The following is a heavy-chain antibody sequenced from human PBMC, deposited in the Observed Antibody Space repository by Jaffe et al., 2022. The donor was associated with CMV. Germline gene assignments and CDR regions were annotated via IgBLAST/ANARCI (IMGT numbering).Heavy chain of an antibody. Sequence: QVQLVQSGAEVKKPGASVKVSCKASGYTFTSYYMHWVRQAPGQGLEWMGIINPSGGSTSYAQKFQGRVTMTRDTSTSTVYMELSSLRSEDTAVYYCARAATVGDFWSGYYYYYYMDVWGKGTTVTVSS. V-gene: IGHV1-46*01. J-gene: IGHJ6*03. D-gene: IGHD3-3*01. CDR2: INPSGGST. CDR1: GYTFTSYY. CDR3: ARAATVGDFWSGYYYYYYMDV.